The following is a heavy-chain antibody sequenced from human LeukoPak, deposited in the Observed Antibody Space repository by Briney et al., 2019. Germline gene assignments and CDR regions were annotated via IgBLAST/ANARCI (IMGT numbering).Heavy chain of an antibody. J-gene: IGHJ4*02. Sequence: PGGSLRLSCAASGFTFSSYSMTWVRQAPGKGLEWVSSISSSSSYIYYADSVKGRFTISRDNAKNSLYLQMNSLRAEDTAVYYCARDLGGAFDYWGQGTLVTVSS. CDR3: ARDLGGAFDY. CDR1: GFTFSSYS. D-gene: IGHD3-16*01. V-gene: IGHV3-21*01. CDR2: ISSSSSYI.